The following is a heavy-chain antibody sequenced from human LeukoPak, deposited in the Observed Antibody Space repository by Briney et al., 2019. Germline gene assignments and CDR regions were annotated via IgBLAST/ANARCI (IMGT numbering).Heavy chain of an antibody. CDR2: ISSSSSYI. D-gene: IGHD4-17*01. Sequence: GGPLRLSCAASGFTFSSYSMNWVRQAPGKGLEWVSSISSSSSYIYYADSVKGRFTISRDNAKNSLYLQMNSLRAEDTAVYYCARDLLTTVTPHFVDYWGQGTLVTVSS. V-gene: IGHV3-21*01. CDR1: GFTFSSYS. CDR3: ARDLLTTVTPHFVDY. J-gene: IGHJ4*02.